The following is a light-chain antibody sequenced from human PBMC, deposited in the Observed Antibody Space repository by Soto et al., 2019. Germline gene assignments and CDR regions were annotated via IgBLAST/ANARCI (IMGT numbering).Light chain of an antibody. V-gene: IGLV1-44*01. Sequence: QSVLTQPPSASGTPGQRVTISCSGTSSNIGSGSVNWYQQLPGTAPKLLIYNDDQWRSGAPDRFSGSKSGTSASLDISGLQSEDEADYYCASWDVSLNGLYVFGTGTKVTVL. CDR3: ASWDVSLNGLYV. CDR1: SSNIGSGS. CDR2: NDD. J-gene: IGLJ1*01.